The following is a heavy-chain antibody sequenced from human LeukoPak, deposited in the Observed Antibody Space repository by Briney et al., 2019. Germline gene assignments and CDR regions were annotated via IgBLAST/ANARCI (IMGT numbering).Heavy chain of an antibody. CDR1: GYTFTSYD. V-gene: IGHV1-8*01. CDR2: MNPNSGNT. CDR3: ARGGEQLVISWFDP. Sequence: ASVKVSCKASGYTFTSYDINWVRQATGQGLEWMGWMNPNSGNTGYAQKFQGRVTMTRNTSISTAYMELSSLRSEDTAVYYCARGGEQLVISWFDPWGQGTLVTVSS. J-gene: IGHJ5*02. D-gene: IGHD6-6*01.